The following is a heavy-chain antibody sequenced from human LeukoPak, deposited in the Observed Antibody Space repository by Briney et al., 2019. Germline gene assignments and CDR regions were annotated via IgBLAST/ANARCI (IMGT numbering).Heavy chain of an antibody. V-gene: IGHV5-51*01. D-gene: IGHD3-22*01. CDR1: GYSFTSYW. J-gene: IGHJ3*02. CDR2: IYPGDSDT. CDR3: ASPSIYDSSGYYAFDI. Sequence: PGESLKISCKGSGYSFTSYWIGWVRQMPGKGLEWMGIIYPGDSDTRYSPSFQGQITISADKSISTAYLQWSSLKASDSAMYYCASPSIYDSSGYYAFDIWGQGTMVTVSS.